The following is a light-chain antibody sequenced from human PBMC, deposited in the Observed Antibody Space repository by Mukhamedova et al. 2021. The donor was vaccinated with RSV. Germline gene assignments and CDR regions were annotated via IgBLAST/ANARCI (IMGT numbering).Light chain of an antibody. J-gene: IGLJ1*01. CDR2: DVS. CDR3: SSYTSSSTYV. V-gene: IGLV2-14*04. CDR1: SSDVGGYNY. Sequence: TISCTGTSSDVGGYNYVSWYQQHPGKAPKLMIYDVSNRPSGVSNRFSGSKSGNTASLTISGFQAEEEDDYYCSSYTSSSTYVFGT.